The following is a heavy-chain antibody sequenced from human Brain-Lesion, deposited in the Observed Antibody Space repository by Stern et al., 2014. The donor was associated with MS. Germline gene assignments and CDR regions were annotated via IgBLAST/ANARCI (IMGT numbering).Heavy chain of an antibody. Sequence: QVQLVESGPGLVKPSQTLSLSCTVSGGSISSGGYYWSWIRPPAGKGLEWIGRIFNSGSTSYNPSLKSRVTISIDTSKNQFSLRLNSMTAADTAVYYCARGRVVPGFQYYATDVWGQGTTVIVSS. CDR3: ARGRVVPGFQYYATDV. CDR2: IFNSGST. J-gene: IGHJ6*02. V-gene: IGHV4-61*02. CDR1: GGSISSGGYY. D-gene: IGHD2-2*01.